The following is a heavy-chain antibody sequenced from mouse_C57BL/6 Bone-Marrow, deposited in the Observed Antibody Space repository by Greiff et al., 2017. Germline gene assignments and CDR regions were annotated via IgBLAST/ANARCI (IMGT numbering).Heavy chain of an antibody. CDR1: GYTFTSYW. Sequence: QVQLQQPGAELVMPGASVKLSCKASGYTFTSYWMHWVKQRPGQGLEWIGEIDPSDSYTNYNQKFKGKSTLTVDKSSSTAYMQLSSLTSEDSAVYYCARWDYAMDYGGQGTSVTVSS. J-gene: IGHJ4*01. V-gene: IGHV1-69*01. CDR3: ARWDYAMDY. CDR2: IDPSDSYT.